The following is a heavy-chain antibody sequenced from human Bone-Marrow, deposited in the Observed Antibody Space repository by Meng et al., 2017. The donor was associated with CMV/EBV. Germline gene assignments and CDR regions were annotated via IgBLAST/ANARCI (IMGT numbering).Heavy chain of an antibody. D-gene: IGHD3-16*01. J-gene: IGHJ4*02. V-gene: IGHV1-18*01. CDR2: ISGYNGNT. Sequence: ASVKVSCKASGVTFDSYGITWARQAPGQGFEWMGWISGYNGNTNYAQKFQDRLTMTTNTSSTTAYMELRSLRSDDTAVYYCATLGFWGDYFDHWGQGSLVTVSS. CDR3: ATLGFWGDYFDH. CDR1: GVTFDSYG.